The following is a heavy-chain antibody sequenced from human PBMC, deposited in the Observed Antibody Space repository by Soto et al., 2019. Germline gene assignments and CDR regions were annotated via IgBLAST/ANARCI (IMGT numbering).Heavy chain of an antibody. CDR3: VYRQAFISVTWTLFHY. V-gene: IGHV2-5*02. J-gene: IGHJ4*02. D-gene: IGHD3-16*02. CDR2: IYWDDDK. Sequence: QITLKESGPPLVKPTQTLTLTCTFSGLSLSTSGVGVGWIRQPPGKALEWLALIYWDDDKRYSPSLNSRLAITKDTSKNQVVLTMTNIEHVDTATYYCVYRQAFISVTWTLFHYWGQGTLVTVSS. CDR1: GLSLSTSGVG.